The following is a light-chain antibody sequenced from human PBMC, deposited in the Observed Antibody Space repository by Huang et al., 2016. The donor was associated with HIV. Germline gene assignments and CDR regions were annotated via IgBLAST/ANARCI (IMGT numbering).Light chain of an antibody. Sequence: DIQMTQSPSSLSASVGARVPITCRASQGIGNSLAWYQKKPEKTPRLRLYAPSSFESGVPSRFSGSGSGTHYTLTITTLQPEDIASYYCQQYQSIPWTFGQGTKVEIK. CDR1: QGIGNS. CDR3: QQYQSIPWT. J-gene: IGKJ1*01. CDR2: APS. V-gene: IGKV1-NL1*01.